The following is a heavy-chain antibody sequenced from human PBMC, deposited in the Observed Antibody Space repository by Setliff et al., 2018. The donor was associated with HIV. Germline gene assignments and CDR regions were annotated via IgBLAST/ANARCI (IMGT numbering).Heavy chain of an antibody. CDR1: AGSIRSSTYY. J-gene: IGHJ4*02. CDR3: ARQFWMLTTLYFDS. Sequence: SETLSLTCTVSAGSIRSSTYYWAWIRQPPGKGLEWIGTIYYSGSTYYNPSLKSRATISVDTSKNQFSLKLSSVTAADTAVYYCARQFWMLTTLYFDSLGPGTLVTVSS. CDR2: IYYSGST. D-gene: IGHD3-16*01. V-gene: IGHV4-39*01.